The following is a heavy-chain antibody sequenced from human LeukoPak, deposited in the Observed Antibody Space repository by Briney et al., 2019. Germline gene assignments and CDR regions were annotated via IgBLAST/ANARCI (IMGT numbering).Heavy chain of an antibody. Sequence: SSETLSLTGSVSGGSISSYYWSSVRPRPGKGLEGIGYIYYIGSTNYNPPPKSRVTLSLDTPQNPFSPKLSSVSPAHTAVYYCGGMQPITRSAFDIWGQGTMVTVSS. CDR2: IYYIGST. J-gene: IGHJ3*02. V-gene: IGHV4-59*08. CDR3: GGMQPITRSAFDI. D-gene: IGHD1-14*01. CDR1: GGSISSYY.